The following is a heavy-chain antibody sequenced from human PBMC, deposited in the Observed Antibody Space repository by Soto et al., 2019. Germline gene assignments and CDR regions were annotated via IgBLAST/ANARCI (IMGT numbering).Heavy chain of an antibody. CDR2: IVVGSGNT. CDR3: AADGYYYHSSYAIDI. V-gene: IGHV1-58*01. D-gene: IGHD3-22*01. J-gene: IGHJ3*02. CDR1: GFTFSSSV. Sequence: GASVKVSCKASGFTFSSSVVQWVRQARGQRLEWIGWIVVGSGNTNYAQKFQERVTITRDRSTSTAYMELSSLRSEDTAVYYCAADGYYYHSSYAIDIRGQATTVTVSS.